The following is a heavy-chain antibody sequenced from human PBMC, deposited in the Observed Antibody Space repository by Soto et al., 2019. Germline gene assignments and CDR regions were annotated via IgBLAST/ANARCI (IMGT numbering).Heavy chain of an antibody. CDR3: ARETSPYTDSSHAFDI. CDR2: ISSTSSFI. J-gene: IGHJ3*02. Sequence: EVQLAESGGGLVEPGGSLRLSCTASGFMFSTYSMNWVRQAPGKGLEWVSFISSTSSFIYYADSVKGRFTISRDNAKSSLSLQMNSLRAEDTAVYYCARETSPYTDSSHAFDIWGQGTMVTVSS. V-gene: IGHV3-21*01. CDR1: GFMFSTYS. D-gene: IGHD2-2*02.